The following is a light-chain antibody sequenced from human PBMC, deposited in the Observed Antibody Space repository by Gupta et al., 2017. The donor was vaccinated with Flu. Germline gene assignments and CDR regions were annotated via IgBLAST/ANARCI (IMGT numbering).Light chain of an antibody. CDR1: SSNIGSKA. CDR2: GSN. J-gene: IGLJ1*01. CDR3: AAWDDSLNGHYV. Sequence: VTISCSGSSSNIGSKAVNWYQQVPGTSPKLLIYGSNQRPSGVPDRFAGSKSGTSASLAIRGLQSEDEADYYCAAWDDSLNGHYVFGTGTKVTVL. V-gene: IGLV1-44*01.